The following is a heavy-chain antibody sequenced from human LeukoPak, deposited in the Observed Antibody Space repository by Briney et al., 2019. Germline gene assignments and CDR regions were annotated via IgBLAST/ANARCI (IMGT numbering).Heavy chain of an antibody. CDR3: ARNFGQPHYYYYYYMDV. J-gene: IGHJ6*03. CDR1: GGSIRSGSHY. D-gene: IGHD3-3*01. Sequence: SETLSLTCTVSGGSIRSGSHYWAWIRQPPGKGLEWIGYIFYSGSTNYNPSLKSRVTISVDTSKNQFSLNLSSVTAADTAVYYCARNFGQPHYYYYYYMDVWGKGTTVTVSS. CDR2: IFYSGST. V-gene: IGHV4-61*01.